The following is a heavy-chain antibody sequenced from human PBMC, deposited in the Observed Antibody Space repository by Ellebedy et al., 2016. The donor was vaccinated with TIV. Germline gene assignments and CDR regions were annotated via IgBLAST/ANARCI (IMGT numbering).Heavy chain of an antibody. J-gene: IGHJ6*02. V-gene: IGHV3-43*01. D-gene: IGHD2-15*01. CDR3: AKDVYCSGGSCYAKNYYYYGMDV. CDR1: GFTFDDYT. Sequence: GGSLRLXXAASGFTFDDYTMHWVRQAPGKGLEWVSLISWDGGSTYYADPVKGRFTISRDNSKNSLYLQMNSLRTEDTALYYCAKDVYCSGGSCYAKNYYYYGMDVWGQGTTVTVSS. CDR2: ISWDGGST.